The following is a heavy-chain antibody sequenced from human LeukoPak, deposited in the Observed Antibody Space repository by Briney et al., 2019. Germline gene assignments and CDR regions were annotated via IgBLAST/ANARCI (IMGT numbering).Heavy chain of an antibody. CDR3: ARGQLAYCGGDCYSAFDI. D-gene: IGHD2-21*02. V-gene: IGHV3-53*01. CDR1: GFTVSSNY. Sequence: GGSLRLSCAVSGFTVSSNYMSWVRQAPGKGLEWVSVIYSGGSTYYADSVKGRFTISRDNARNSLYLQMSSLRAEDTAVCYCARGQLAYCGGDCYSAFDIWGQGTVVTVSS. J-gene: IGHJ3*02. CDR2: IYSGGST.